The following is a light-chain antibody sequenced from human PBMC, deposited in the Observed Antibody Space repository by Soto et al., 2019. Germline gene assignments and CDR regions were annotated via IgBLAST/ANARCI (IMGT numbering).Light chain of an antibody. CDR3: QQYGSSSWT. J-gene: IGKJ1*01. V-gene: IGKV3D-15*01. CDR1: QSVSNN. Sequence: EIVMTQSPATLSVSPGETATLSCRASQSVSNNVAWYQQKPGQAPRLLIYDASNRATGIPARFSGSGSGTEFSLTISSLQSEDFAVYYCQQYGSSSWTFGQGTKVDIK. CDR2: DAS.